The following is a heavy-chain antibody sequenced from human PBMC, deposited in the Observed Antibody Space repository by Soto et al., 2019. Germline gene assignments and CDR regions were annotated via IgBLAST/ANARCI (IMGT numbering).Heavy chain of an antibody. Sequence: GGSLRLSCAASGFTFSSYAMSWVRQAPGKGLEWVSAISGSGGSTYYADSVKGRFTISRDNSKNTLYLQMNSLRAEDTAVYYCAKDGFPYSGSYCHFDYWGQGTLVTVSS. CDR1: GFTFSSYA. V-gene: IGHV3-23*01. CDR2: ISGSGGST. D-gene: IGHD1-26*01. J-gene: IGHJ4*02. CDR3: AKDGFPYSGSYCHFDY.